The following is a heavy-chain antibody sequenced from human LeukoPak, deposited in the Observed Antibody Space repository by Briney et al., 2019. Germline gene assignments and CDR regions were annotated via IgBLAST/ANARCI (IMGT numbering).Heavy chain of an antibody. Sequence: ASVKVSCKASGYTFTSYYMHWVRQAPGQGLEWMGIINPSGGSTSYAQKFQGRVTMTTDTSTSTAYMELRSLRSDDTAVYYCARDNYDFWSGIDYWGQGTLVTVSS. CDR3: ARDNYDFWSGIDY. D-gene: IGHD3-3*01. CDR1: GYTFTSYY. CDR2: INPSGGST. V-gene: IGHV1-46*01. J-gene: IGHJ4*02.